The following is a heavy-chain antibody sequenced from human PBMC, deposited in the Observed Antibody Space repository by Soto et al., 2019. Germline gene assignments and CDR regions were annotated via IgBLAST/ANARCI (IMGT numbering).Heavy chain of an antibody. V-gene: IGHV4-59*01. J-gene: IGHJ4*02. Sequence: SENLSLTCTVSGGSISSYYWSWIRQPPGKGLEWIGYIYYSGSTNYNPSLKSRVTISVDTSKNQFSLKLSSVTAADTAVYYCARPTYNSGSHSDYWGQGTLVTVSS. CDR1: GGSISSYY. CDR3: ARPTYNSGSHSDY. D-gene: IGHD1-20*01. CDR2: IYYSGST.